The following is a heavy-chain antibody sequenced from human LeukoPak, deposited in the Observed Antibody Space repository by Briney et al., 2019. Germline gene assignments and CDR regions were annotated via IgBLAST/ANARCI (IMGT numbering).Heavy chain of an antibody. CDR3: ARSGQQLVPGGYYYYYYYMDV. Sequence: GGSLRLSCAASGFSFSNSWMTWVRQAPGKGLEWVSSITSSSSYIYYADSVKGRFTISRDNAKNSLYLQMNSLRAEDTAVYYCARSGQQLVPGGYYYYYYYMDVWGKGTTVTVSS. D-gene: IGHD6-13*01. V-gene: IGHV3-21*01. CDR2: ITSSSSYI. CDR1: GFSFSNSW. J-gene: IGHJ6*03.